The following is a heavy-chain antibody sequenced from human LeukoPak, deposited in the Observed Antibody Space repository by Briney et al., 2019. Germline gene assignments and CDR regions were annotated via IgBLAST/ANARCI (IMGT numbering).Heavy chain of an antibody. D-gene: IGHD4-17*01. CDR3: AKPIMTTVTTLGLYFDY. J-gene: IGHJ4*02. CDR1: GFTFSDYN. V-gene: IGHV3-30*18. CDR2: ISYDGSNR. Sequence: GGSLRLSCAASGFTFSDYNMRWIRQAPGKGLEWVAVISYDGSNRYYADSVKGRFTISRDNSKNTLYLQMNSLRAEDTAVYYCAKPIMTTVTTLGLYFDYWGQGALVTVSS.